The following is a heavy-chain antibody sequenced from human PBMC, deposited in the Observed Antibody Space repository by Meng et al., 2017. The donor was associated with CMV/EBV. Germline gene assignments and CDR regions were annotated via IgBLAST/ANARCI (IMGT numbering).Heavy chain of an antibody. CDR2: IWYDGSNK. Sequence: GGSLRLFCAASGFTFSSYGMHWVRQAPGKGLEWVAVIWYDGSNKYYADSVKGRFTISRDNSKNTLYLQMNSLRAEDTAVYYCAKALKYDFWSGYRGAYGMDVWGQGTTVTVSS. V-gene: IGHV3-33*06. D-gene: IGHD3-3*01. CDR1: GFTFSSYG. J-gene: IGHJ6*02. CDR3: AKALKYDFWSGYRGAYGMDV.